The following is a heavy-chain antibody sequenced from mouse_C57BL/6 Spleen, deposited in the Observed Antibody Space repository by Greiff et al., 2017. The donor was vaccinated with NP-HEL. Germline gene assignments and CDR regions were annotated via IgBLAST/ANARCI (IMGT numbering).Heavy chain of an antibody. CDR2: IDPENGDT. V-gene: IGHV14-4*01. CDR3: TRMITKRYYFDY. D-gene: IGHD2-4*01. J-gene: IGHJ2*01. CDR1: GFNIKDDY. Sequence: VQLKQSGAELVRPGASVKLSCTASGFNIKDDYMHWVKQRPEQGLEWIGWIDPENGDTEYASKFQGKATITADTSSNTAYLQLSSLTSEDTAVYYCTRMITKRYYFDYWGQGTTLTVSS.